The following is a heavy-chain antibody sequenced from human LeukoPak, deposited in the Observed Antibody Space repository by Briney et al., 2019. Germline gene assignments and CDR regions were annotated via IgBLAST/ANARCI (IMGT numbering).Heavy chain of an antibody. CDR3: ARDRRYYDSSGYYSHFDY. V-gene: IGHV3-30*02. CDR2: IRYDGSNK. D-gene: IGHD3-22*01. CDR1: GFTFSSYG. Sequence: YPGGSLRLSCAASGFTFSSYGMHWVRQAPGKGLEWVAFIRYDGSNKYYADSVKGRFTISRDNSKNTLYLQMKSLRTEDTAVYYCARDRRYYDSSGYYSHFDYWGQGTLVTVSS. J-gene: IGHJ4*02.